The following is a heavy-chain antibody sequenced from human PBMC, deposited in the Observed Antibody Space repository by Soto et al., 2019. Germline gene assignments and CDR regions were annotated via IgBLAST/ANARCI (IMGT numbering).Heavy chain of an antibody. CDR2: ISGSGGST. V-gene: IGHV3-23*01. J-gene: IGHJ6*02. D-gene: IGHD3-3*01. CDR3: AKNKSWSGYQRAYYYYGMDV. Sequence: EVQLLESGGGLVQPGGSLRLSCAASGFTYSSYAMSWVRQAPGKGLEWVSAISGSGGSTYYADSVKGRFTISRDNSKNTLYLQMNSLRAEDTAVYYCAKNKSWSGYQRAYYYYGMDVWGQGTTVTVSS. CDR1: GFTYSSYA.